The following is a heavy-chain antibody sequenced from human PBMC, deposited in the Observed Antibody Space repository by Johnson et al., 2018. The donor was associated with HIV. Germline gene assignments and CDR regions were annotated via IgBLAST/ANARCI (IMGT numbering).Heavy chain of an antibody. Sequence: QVQVVESGGGVVQPGRSLRLSCAASGFTFSSYAMHWVRQAPGKGLEWVAVISYDGSNKYYADSVKGRFTISRDNSKNTLYLQMNSLRAEDTAVYYCARDYDYVWGSPGAFDIWGQGTMVTVSS. D-gene: IGHD3-16*01. CDR2: ISYDGSNK. V-gene: IGHV3-30-3*01. CDR1: GFTFSSYA. CDR3: ARDYDYVWGSPGAFDI. J-gene: IGHJ3*02.